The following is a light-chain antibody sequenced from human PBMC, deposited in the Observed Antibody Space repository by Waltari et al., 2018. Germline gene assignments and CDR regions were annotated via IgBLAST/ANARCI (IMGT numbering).Light chain of an antibody. CDR3: QQYNRWPPIT. J-gene: IGKJ5*01. CDR1: QSVFSH. V-gene: IGKV3-15*01. CDR2: EAS. Sequence: EIVMTQSPATLSVSPGERATLSCRASQSVFSHVAWYQQKPGQAPRLLMYEASIRVTGISAKFRGSGSGTEFTLTISSVQSEDFAVYYCQQYNRWPPITFGQGTRLEIK.